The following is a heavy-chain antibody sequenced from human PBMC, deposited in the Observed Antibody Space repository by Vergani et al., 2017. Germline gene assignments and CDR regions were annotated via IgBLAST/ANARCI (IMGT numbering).Heavy chain of an antibody. CDR3: ARLECLVVVAATV. V-gene: IGHV5-51*03. Sequence: EAQLVQSGAVVKKPGESLKISCKGSGYSFTSYWIGWVRQMTGKGLEWMGIIYPCDSDTRYSPCFQGQVTISADKSISTAYLEWSSLKASDTAMCYCARLECLVVVAATVWGQGTLVTVSS. CDR1: GYSFTSYW. D-gene: IGHD2-15*01. J-gene: IGHJ4*02. CDR2: IYPCDSDT.